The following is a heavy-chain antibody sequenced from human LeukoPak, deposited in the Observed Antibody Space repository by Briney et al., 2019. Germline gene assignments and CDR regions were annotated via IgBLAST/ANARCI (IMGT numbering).Heavy chain of an antibody. Sequence: GGSLRLSCAASGFTFSTYAMHWVRQAPGKGLEWVAVVLSDGGKKYYADSVKGRFSISRDNSKNTLYLQMNSLRAEDTAVYYCARTALRYFGSGSYSLDTFDIWGQGTRVTVSS. CDR3: ARTALRYFGSGSYSLDTFDI. CDR1: GFTFSTYA. V-gene: IGHV3-30-3*01. J-gene: IGHJ3*02. CDR2: VLSDGGKK. D-gene: IGHD3-10*01.